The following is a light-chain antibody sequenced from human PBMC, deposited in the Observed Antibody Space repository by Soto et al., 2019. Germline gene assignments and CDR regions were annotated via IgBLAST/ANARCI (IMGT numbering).Light chain of an antibody. CDR3: CSYAGSSTVV. V-gene: IGLV2-23*01. CDR1: SSDVGSYNL. Sequence: QSALTQPASVSGSPGQSITISCTGTSSDVGSYNLVSWYQQHPGKAPKLMIYEGSKRPSGVSNRFSGSKSGNTASLTISGLHAEEEADYYCCSYAGSSTVVFGGGTKVTVL. CDR2: EGS. J-gene: IGLJ2*01.